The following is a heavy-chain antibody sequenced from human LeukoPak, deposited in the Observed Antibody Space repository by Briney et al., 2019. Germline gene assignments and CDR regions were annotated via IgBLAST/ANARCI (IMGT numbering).Heavy chain of an antibody. J-gene: IGHJ4*02. D-gene: IGHD1-14*01. V-gene: IGHV3-23*01. CDR1: GFTFSSYA. CDR3: AKPTGPHYFDC. Sequence: GGSLRLSCAASGFTFSSYAMSWVRQAPGKGLEWVSTISSSGGITYYADSVKGRFTISRDNSKNTLCLQMNSLSAEDTAVYYCAKPTGPHYFDCWGQGTLVTVSS. CDR2: ISSSGGIT.